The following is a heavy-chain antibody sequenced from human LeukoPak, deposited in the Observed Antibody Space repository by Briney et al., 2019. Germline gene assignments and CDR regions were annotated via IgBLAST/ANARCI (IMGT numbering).Heavy chain of an antibody. CDR1: GFTFSSYA. V-gene: IGHV3-23*01. Sequence: GGSLRLSCAASGFTFSSYAMNWVRQAPGKGLEWVSAISGSGGSTYYADSVKGWFTISRDNSKNTLYLQMNSLRAEDTAVYYCANRYCSGGSCYLDYWGQGTLVTVSS. D-gene: IGHD2-15*01. J-gene: IGHJ4*02. CDR3: ANRYCSGGSCYLDY. CDR2: ISGSGGST.